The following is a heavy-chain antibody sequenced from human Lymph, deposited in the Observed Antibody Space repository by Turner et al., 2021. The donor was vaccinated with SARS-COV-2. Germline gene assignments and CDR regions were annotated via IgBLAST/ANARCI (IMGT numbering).Heavy chain of an antibody. J-gene: IGHJ5*02. Sequence: EVQLLESGGGLVPPGGSLRLSCAASGFTFSNSAMSWVRQAPGKGLEWVSVISSSGGSTYYADSVKGRFTISRDNSKNTLYLQMNSLRAEDTAVYYCANLYSSSAAGDPWGQGTLVTVSS. V-gene: IGHV3-23*01. CDR1: GFTFSNSA. D-gene: IGHD6-6*01. CDR3: ANLYSSSAAGDP. CDR2: ISSSGGST.